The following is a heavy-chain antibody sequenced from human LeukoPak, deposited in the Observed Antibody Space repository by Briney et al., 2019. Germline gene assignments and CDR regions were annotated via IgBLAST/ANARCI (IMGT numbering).Heavy chain of an antibody. J-gene: IGHJ6*03. CDR2: IYRSGSA. Sequence: SQTLSLTCTVSGDSISSGTYYWSWICHFPGKGLEWIGYIYRSGSAYSNPSLKSRVAMSVDTSKNQLSLNLTSVTAADTAVYFCARDLGTAYYYYFDVWGKGTAVTV. D-gene: IGHD3-16*01. CDR3: ARDLGTAYYYYFDV. V-gene: IGHV4-31*03. CDR1: GDSISSGTYY.